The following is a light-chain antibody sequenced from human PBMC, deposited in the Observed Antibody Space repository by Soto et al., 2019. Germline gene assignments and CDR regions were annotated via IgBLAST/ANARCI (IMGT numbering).Light chain of an antibody. CDR1: QSVSSSS. CDR2: DAS. CDR3: QHYYDSTFT. V-gene: IGKV3-20*01. J-gene: IGKJ2*01. Sequence: EIVLTQSPATLSLSPGERATLSCRASQSVSSSSLAWYQQKPSSLAWYQQKPGQAPRLRIYDASSRATGITDRVSGSGSGTDFNLTSSRLEPDDFAVYWWQHYYDSTFTFGPGTSLEVK.